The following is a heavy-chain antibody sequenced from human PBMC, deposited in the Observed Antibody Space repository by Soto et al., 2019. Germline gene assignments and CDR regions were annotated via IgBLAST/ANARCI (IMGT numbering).Heavy chain of an antibody. Sequence: PSETLSLTCTVSGGSISSGGYYWSWIRQHPGKGLEWIGYIYYSGSTYYNPSLKSRVTISVDTSKNQFSLKLSSVTAADTAVYYCARVPYIAAAGALRFLFDYWGQGTLVTVSS. CDR1: GGSISSGGYY. V-gene: IGHV4-31*03. J-gene: IGHJ4*02. CDR2: IYYSGST. D-gene: IGHD6-13*01. CDR3: ARVPYIAAAGALRFLFDY.